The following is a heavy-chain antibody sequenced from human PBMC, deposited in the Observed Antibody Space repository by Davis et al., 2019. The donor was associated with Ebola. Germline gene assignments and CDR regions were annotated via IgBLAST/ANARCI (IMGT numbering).Heavy chain of an antibody. CDR3: ARFGTGNLISYGMDV. J-gene: IGHJ6*02. CDR1: GYTFTSYY. V-gene: IGHV1-46*01. CDR2: INPSGGST. D-gene: IGHD3-16*01. Sequence: AASVKVSCKASGYTFTSYYMHWVRQAPGQGLEWMGIINPSGGSTSYAQKFQGRVTMTRDTSTSTVYMELSSLRSEDTAVYYCARFGTGNLISYGMDVWGQGTTVTVSS.